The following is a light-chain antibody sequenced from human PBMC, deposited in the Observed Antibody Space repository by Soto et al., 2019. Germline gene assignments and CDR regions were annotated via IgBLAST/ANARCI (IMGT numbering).Light chain of an antibody. J-gene: IGKJ1*01. V-gene: IGKV3-20*01. CDR1: QSVSSSY. CDR2: GAS. Sequence: EIVLTQSPCTLSLSPGERATLSCRASQSVSSSYLSLYQRKPGQAPRPLIYGASRRATGIPARFSGSGSGSDFTLSISRLEPEDFAVYYCQQYGSPPWTFGHGTKVEIK. CDR3: QQYGSPPWT.